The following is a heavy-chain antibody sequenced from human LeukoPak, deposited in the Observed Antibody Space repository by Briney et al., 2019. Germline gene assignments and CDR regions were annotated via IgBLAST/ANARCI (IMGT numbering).Heavy chain of an antibody. J-gene: IGHJ6*02. Sequence: SETLSLTCTVSGGSISSYYWSWIRQPPGKGLEWIGYIYYSGSTNYNPSLKSRVTISVDTSKNQFSLKLSSVTAADTAAYYCARDLVDTAMGYYYGMDVWGQGTTVTVSS. CDR3: ARDLVDTAMGYYYGMDV. CDR1: GGSISSYY. CDR2: IYYSGST. V-gene: IGHV4-59*01. D-gene: IGHD5-18*01.